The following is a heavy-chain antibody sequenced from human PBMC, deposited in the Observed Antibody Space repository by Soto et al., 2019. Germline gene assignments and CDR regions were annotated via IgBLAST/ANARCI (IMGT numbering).Heavy chain of an antibody. CDR1: GGSVSSGTYY. D-gene: IGHD3-10*01. J-gene: IGHJ6*02. V-gene: IGHV4-61*01. CDR3: ARAYYYGSGRGRSMDV. Sequence: QVQLQESDPGLVKSSETLSLTCTVSGGSVSSGTYYWTWIRQPPGKGLEWIGYIYGTGSTNYNPSLKSRVTISVDTSKNQFSLKLSSVTAADTAVYYCARAYYYGSGRGRSMDVWGQGTTVTV. CDR2: IYGTGST.